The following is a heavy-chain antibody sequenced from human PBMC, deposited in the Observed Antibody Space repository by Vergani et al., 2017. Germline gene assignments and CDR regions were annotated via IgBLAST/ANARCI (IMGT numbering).Heavy chain of an antibody. V-gene: IGHV3-23*01. CDR1: GFTFSSHA. J-gene: IGHJ4*02. Sequence: EVQLLQSEGAVVQPGGSLRLSCVASGFTFSSHAMSWVRQGHGQGLEWVSSIKNTRYSTHYADSVKGRFTISRDNSKNTLYLQMNSLRVEDTAVYYCGRGSDNYNWGQGTLVTVSS. CDR2: IKNTRYST. CDR3: GRGSDNYN. D-gene: IGHD5-24*01.